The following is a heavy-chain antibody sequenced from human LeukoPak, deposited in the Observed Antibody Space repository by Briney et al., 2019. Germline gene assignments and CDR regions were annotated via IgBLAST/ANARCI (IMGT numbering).Heavy chain of an antibody. V-gene: IGHV3-23*01. Sequence: PGGSLRLSCAASGFTFSSYAMSWVRQAPGKGLEWVSGISGSGAGTCYADSVKGRFTISRDNSKNTLYLQMNSLRAEDTAVYYCAELGITMIGGVWGKGTTVTISS. CDR2: ISGSGAGT. CDR3: AELGITMIGGV. J-gene: IGHJ6*04. D-gene: IGHD3-10*02. CDR1: GFTFSSYA.